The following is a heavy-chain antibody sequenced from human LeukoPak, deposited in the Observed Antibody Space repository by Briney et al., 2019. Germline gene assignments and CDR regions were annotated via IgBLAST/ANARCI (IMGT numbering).Heavy chain of an antibody. J-gene: IGHJ3*02. CDR3: ARGSLIVGAPTRSFDI. CDR1: GYTFTGYY. Sequence: ASVKVSCKASGYTFTGYYMHWVRQAPGQGLEWVGWISPNNGGTYSGQMLQGRVTRTRDTSISTAYMELSSLRPDDTAVYYCARGSLIVGAPTRSFDIWGQGTMVTVSS. CDR2: ISPNNGGT. V-gene: IGHV1-2*02. D-gene: IGHD1-26*01.